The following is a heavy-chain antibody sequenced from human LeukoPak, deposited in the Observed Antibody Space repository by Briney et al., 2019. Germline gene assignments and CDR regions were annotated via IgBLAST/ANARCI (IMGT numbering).Heavy chain of an antibody. V-gene: IGHV3-74*01. CDR1: GFTFSNYW. D-gene: IGHD3-9*01. Sequence: GGSLRLSCAASGFTFSNYWMRWVRQAPGKGLVWGSRIKGDGSHTIYADSVKGRFTISRDNAKNALYLQMKSQRAEDTAVYYCVRDWDHFDFDSWGQGTLVTVSS. CDR3: VRDWDHFDFDS. CDR2: IKGDGSHT. J-gene: IGHJ5*01.